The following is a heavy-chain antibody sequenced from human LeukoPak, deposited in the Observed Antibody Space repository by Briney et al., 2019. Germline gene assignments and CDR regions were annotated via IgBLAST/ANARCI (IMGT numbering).Heavy chain of an antibody. CDR1: VYTFTIYD. Sequence: ASVKVSFKSSVYTFTIYDINWVRQATGQGLEWMGWMNPNSGNTGYAQKFQGRVTITRNTSISTAYMELSSLRSEDTAVYYCAREGYGAFDIWGQGTMVTVSS. V-gene: IGHV1-8*03. CDR2: MNPNSGNT. D-gene: IGHD1-1*01. J-gene: IGHJ3*02. CDR3: AREGYGAFDI.